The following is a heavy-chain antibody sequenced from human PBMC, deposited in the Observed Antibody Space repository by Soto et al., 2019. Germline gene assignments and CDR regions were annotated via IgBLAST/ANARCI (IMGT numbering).Heavy chain of an antibody. CDR1: GGSFSDYS. Sequence: SDTLSLTCAVYGGSFSDYSWSWIRQPPGQGLEWIGEINHSGSTNLHPSLKSRVTISVDTSKNQFSLKLSSVTAADTAVYYCARVYSPTRPPNNYFRCLGYWGQGTVVTVSS. J-gene: IGHJ4*02. D-gene: IGHD6-13*01. CDR3: ARVYSPTRPPNNYFRCLGY. CDR2: INHSGST. V-gene: IGHV4-34*01.